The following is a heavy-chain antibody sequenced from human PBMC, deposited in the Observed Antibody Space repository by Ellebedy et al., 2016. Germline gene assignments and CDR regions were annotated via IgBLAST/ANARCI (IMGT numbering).Heavy chain of an antibody. CDR3: ARSRGRAAAASTGFDY. D-gene: IGHD6-25*01. CDR1: GDSISSRY. CDR2: VSPSGST. J-gene: IGHJ4*02. V-gene: IGHV4-4*09. Sequence: SETLSLTCTVSGDSISSRYWGWIRQPPGKGLEWIGEVSPSGSTSSNPSLKSRVTLSVDTSKKQFSLKMISVTATDTSVYFCARSRGRAAAASTGFDYWGQGTLVSVFS.